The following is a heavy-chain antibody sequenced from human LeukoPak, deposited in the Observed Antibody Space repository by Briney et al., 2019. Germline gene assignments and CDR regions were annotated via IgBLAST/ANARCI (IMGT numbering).Heavy chain of an antibody. CDR3: AIDSPSGSLDY. CDR1: GFPFSSYG. CDR2: ISYDGSNK. V-gene: IGHV3-30*03. J-gene: IGHJ4*02. Sequence: GGSPRLSCAPSGFPFSSYGMHWPRQAPGKELDWVPVISYDGSNKYYADSVKGRFTISRDNSKNTLCLQMNILRAEDTAVYYCAIDSPSGSLDYWGQGTLVTVSS. D-gene: IGHD1-26*01.